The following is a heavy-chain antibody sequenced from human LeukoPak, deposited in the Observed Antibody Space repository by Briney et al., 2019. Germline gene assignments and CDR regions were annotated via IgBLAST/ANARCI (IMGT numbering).Heavy chain of an antibody. CDR2: IYYSGST. CDR1: GGSISSYY. D-gene: IGHD2-15*01. CDR3: ARILECGGGSCYSGYYYYYMDV. J-gene: IGHJ6*03. Sequence: SETLSLTCTVSGGSISSYYWSWIRQPPGKGLEWIGYIYYSGSTNYNPSLKSRVTISVDTSKNQFSLKLSSVAAADTAVYYCARILECGGGSCYSGYYYYYMDVWGKGTTVTVSS. V-gene: IGHV4-59*01.